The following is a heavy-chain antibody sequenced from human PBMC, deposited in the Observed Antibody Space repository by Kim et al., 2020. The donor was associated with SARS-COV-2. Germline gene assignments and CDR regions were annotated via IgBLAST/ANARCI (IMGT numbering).Heavy chain of an antibody. Sequence: YYVDSVKGRFTISRDNSKNTLYLQMNSLRAEDTAVYYCARADSSGFYFDYWGQGTLVTVSS. J-gene: IGHJ4*02. V-gene: IGHV3-30*01. CDR3: ARADSSGFYFDY. D-gene: IGHD6-19*01.